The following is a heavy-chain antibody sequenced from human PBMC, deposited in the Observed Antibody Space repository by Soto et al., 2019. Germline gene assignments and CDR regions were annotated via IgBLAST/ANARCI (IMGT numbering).Heavy chain of an antibody. CDR2: INHSGST. Sequence: SETLSLTCAVYGGSFSGYYWSWIRQPPGKGLEWIGEINHSGSTNYNPSLKSRVTISVGRSKNQFSLKLSSVTAADTAVYYCARSQTTVTSYDYWGQGTLVTVSS. CDR3: ARSQTTVTSYDY. D-gene: IGHD4-17*01. J-gene: IGHJ4*02. V-gene: IGHV4-34*01. CDR1: GGSFSGYY.